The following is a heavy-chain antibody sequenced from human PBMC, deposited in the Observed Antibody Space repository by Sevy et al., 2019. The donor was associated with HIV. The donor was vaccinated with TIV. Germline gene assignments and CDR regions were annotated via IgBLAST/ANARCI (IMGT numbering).Heavy chain of an antibody. J-gene: IGHJ4*02. CDR2: IKSKTGGGTT. D-gene: IGHD2-2*02. CDR3: TTDETSIVVVPAAIWY. CDR1: GFTFSNAW. Sequence: GGSLRLSCAASGFTFSNAWMSWVRQAPGKGLEWVGRIKSKTGGGTTDYAAPVKGRFTISRDDSKNTLYLQMNSLKTEDTAVYYCTTDETSIVVVPAAIWYWGQGTLVTVSS. V-gene: IGHV3-15*01.